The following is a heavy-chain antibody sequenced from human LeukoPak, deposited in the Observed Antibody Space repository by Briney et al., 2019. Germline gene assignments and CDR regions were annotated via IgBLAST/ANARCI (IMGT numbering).Heavy chain of an antibody. D-gene: IGHD6-19*01. CDR2: INPSAGTT. Sequence: GASLKVSCKASGYTFTSYYMHWVRQAPGQGLEWMGLINPSAGTTYSAQKFKRSVTMTRDTSTSTVYMELSSLRSADTSVYFCAREHSSGWYRWFAPWGQGTLVTVSS. CDR3: AREHSSGWYRWFAP. J-gene: IGHJ5*02. V-gene: IGHV1-46*01. CDR1: GYTFTSYY.